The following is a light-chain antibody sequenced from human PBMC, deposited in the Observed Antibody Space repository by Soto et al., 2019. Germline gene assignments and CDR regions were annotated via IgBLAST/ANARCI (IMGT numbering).Light chain of an antibody. Sequence: QSGLTRPPSASGSPGQSVTISCTGTKNDIGVYDFVSWYQHHPGKAPRLIIYEVVQRPSGVPDRFSGSKSGNTASLTVSGLQAADEADYFCKSYAGSNTYVFGSGTKVTVL. CDR2: EVV. CDR1: KNDIGVYDF. J-gene: IGLJ1*01. CDR3: KSYAGSNTYV. V-gene: IGLV2-8*01.